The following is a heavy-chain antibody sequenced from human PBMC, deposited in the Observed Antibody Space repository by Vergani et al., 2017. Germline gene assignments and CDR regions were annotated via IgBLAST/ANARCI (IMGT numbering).Heavy chain of an antibody. CDR2: IIPIIGTA. D-gene: IGHD3-10*02. Sequence: QVQLVQSGAEVKKPGSSVKVSCKASGGTFSSYAISWVRQAPGQGLEWMGRIIPIIGTANYAQKFQGRVTITADESTSTAYMELSSLRSEDTALYYCATWLFGGLNSFDIWGQGTMVTVSS. CDR1: GGTFSSYA. J-gene: IGHJ3*02. V-gene: IGHV1-69*11. CDR3: ATWLFGGLNSFDI.